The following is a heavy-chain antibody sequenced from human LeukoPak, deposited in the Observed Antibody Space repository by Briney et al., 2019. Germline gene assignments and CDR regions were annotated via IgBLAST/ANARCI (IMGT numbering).Heavy chain of an antibody. CDR1: GFTFRSYG. Sequence: GRSPRLSCAASGFTFRSYGMHWVRQAPGKGLEWVAVIPYDGSNKYYADSVKGRFTISRDNSKSTLYLQMNSLRAEDTAVYYCAVSSGYYYSRFDYWGEGTLVTVSS. CDR2: IPYDGSNK. CDR3: AVSSGYYYSRFDY. V-gene: IGHV3-30*03. J-gene: IGHJ4*02. D-gene: IGHD3-22*01.